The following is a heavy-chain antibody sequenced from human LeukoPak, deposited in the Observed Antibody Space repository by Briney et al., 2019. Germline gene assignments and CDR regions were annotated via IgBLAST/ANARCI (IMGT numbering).Heavy chain of an antibody. D-gene: IGHD3-22*01. V-gene: IGHV1-69*02. Sequence: SVKVSRKASGGTFSSYTISWVRQAPGQGFEWMGRIIPILGIANYAQKFQGRVTITADKSTSTAYMELSSLRSEDTAVYYCARGITMIVVAETRSSVMDGWSKGTPVTVSS. CDR3: ARGITMIVVAETRSSVMDG. CDR1: GGTFSSYT. J-gene: IGHJ6*03. CDR2: IIPILGIA.